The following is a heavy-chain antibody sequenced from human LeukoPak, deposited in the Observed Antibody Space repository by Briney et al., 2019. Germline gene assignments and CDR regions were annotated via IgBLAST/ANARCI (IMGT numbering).Heavy chain of an antibody. CDR1: GXTFSSYE. D-gene: IGHD3-10*01. CDR2: ISSSGRTI. J-gene: IGHJ4*02. V-gene: IGHV3-48*03. CDR3: ARAFLVRGVIIDY. Sequence: PGGSLRLSCAASGXTFSSYEMNWVRQAPGKGQEWVSYISSSGRTIYYADSVRGRFTISRDNAKNSLYLQMNGLTAEDTAVYYCARAFLVRGVIIDYLGQGTLVTVSS.